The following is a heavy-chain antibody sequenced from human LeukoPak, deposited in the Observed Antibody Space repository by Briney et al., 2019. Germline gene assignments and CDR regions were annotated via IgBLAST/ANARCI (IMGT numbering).Heavy chain of an antibody. J-gene: IGHJ5*02. D-gene: IGHD2-2*01. CDR2: MNPNSGNT. CDR1: GYTFTSYD. V-gene: IGHV1-8*01. Sequence: ASVKVSCKASGYTFTSYDINWVRQATGQGLEWMGWMNPNSGNTGYAQKFQGRVTMTRNTSISTAYMELSSLRSEDTAVYYCARAVRSGDIVVVPAAYDWFDPWGQGTLVTVSS. CDR3: ARAVRSGDIVVVPAAYDWFDP.